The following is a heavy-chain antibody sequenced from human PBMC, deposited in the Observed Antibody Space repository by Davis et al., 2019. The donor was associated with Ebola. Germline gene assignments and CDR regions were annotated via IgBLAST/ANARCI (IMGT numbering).Heavy chain of an antibody. CDR2: ISYDGSNK. CDR1: GFTFSSYG. CDR3: ARDGIAVAGTDGMDV. V-gene: IGHV3-30*03. J-gene: IGHJ6*02. D-gene: IGHD6-19*01. Sequence: GESLKISCAASGFTFSSYGMHWVRQAPGKGLEWVAVISYDGSNKYYADSVKGRFTISRDNAKNSLYLQMNSLRAEDTAVYYCARDGIAVAGTDGMDVWGQGTTVTVSS.